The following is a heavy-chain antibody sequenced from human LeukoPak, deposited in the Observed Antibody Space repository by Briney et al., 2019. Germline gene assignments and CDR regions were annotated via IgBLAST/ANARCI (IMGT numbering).Heavy chain of an antibody. CDR1: GFTVSSNS. J-gene: IGHJ4*02. CDR3: AKEIYYDSTGPQY. V-gene: IGHV3-53*01. CDR2: IYSDNT. D-gene: IGHD3-22*01. Sequence: GGSLRLSCTVSGFTVSSNSMSWVRQAPGKGLEWVSFIYSDNTHYSDSVKGRFTISRDNSKNTLYLQMNSLRAEDTAVYHCAKEIYYDSTGPQYWGQGTLVTVSS.